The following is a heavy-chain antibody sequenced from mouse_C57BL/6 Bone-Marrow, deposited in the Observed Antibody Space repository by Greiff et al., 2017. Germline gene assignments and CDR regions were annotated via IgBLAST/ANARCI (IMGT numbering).Heavy chain of an antibody. Sequence: VQLQQPGAELVKPGASVKLSCKASGYTFTSYWMQWVKQRPGQGLEWIGEIDPSDSYTNYNQKFKGKATLTVDTSSSTAYMQLSSLTSEDSAVYYCARGGYYRSYCDYRGQGTTLTVSS. D-gene: IGHD2-14*01. CDR1: GYTFTSYW. CDR3: ARGGYYRSYCDY. CDR2: IDPSDSYT. V-gene: IGHV1-50*01. J-gene: IGHJ2*01.